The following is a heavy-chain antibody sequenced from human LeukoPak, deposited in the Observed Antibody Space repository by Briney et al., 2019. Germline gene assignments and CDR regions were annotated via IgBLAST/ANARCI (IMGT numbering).Heavy chain of an antibody. D-gene: IGHD4-23*01. CDR1: GFTFSSYG. CDR2: IWYDGSNK. Sequence: GGSLRLSCAASGFTFSSYGMHWVRQAPGKGLEWVAVIWYDGSNKYYADSVKGRFTISRDNSKNTLYLQMNSLRAEDMAVYYCAKESDDYGGNSDGPNFDYWGQGTLVTVSS. J-gene: IGHJ4*02. V-gene: IGHV3-33*06. CDR3: AKESDDYGGNSDGPNFDY.